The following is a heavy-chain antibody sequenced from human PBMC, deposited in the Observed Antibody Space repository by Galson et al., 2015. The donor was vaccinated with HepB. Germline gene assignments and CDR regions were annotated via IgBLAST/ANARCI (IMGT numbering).Heavy chain of an antibody. CDR3: ARVYNWFDS. J-gene: IGHJ5*01. Sequence: CKASGYTFTSYAMNWVRQAPGQGLEWMGWINTNTGNPTYAQGFTGRFVFSLGTSVSTAYLQISSLRAEDTAVYYCARVYNWFDSWGQGTLVTVSS. CDR2: INTNTGNP. CDR1: GYTFTSYA. V-gene: IGHV7-4-1*02.